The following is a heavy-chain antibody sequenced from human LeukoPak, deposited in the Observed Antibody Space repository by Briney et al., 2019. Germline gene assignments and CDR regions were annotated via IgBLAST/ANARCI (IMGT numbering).Heavy chain of an antibody. Sequence: SETLSLTCTVSGGSISSYYWSWIRQPPGKGLEWIGYIYYSGSTNYNPSLKSRVTISVDTSKNQFSLKLSSVTAADTAVYYCARDPGLYYCSSTSCYPEYYFDYWGQGTLVTVSS. CDR2: IYYSGST. V-gene: IGHV4-59*01. CDR3: ARDPGLYYCSSTSCYPEYYFDY. D-gene: IGHD2-2*01. J-gene: IGHJ4*02. CDR1: GGSISSYY.